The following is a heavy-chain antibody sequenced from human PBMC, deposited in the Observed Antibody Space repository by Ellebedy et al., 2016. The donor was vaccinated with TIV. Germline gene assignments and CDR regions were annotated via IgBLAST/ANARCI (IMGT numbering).Heavy chain of an antibody. Sequence: GESLKISCEASGFTFSSYAMSWVRQAPGKGLEWVSAISGSGGSTYYADYVKGGFTISRDNSKNTMYLQMNSLRAEDTAVYYCAKESVIAVAGNYYFDYWGQGTLVTVSS. CDR3: AKESVIAVAGNYYFDY. CDR1: GFTFSSYA. CDR2: ISGSGGST. J-gene: IGHJ4*02. D-gene: IGHD6-19*01. V-gene: IGHV3-23*01.